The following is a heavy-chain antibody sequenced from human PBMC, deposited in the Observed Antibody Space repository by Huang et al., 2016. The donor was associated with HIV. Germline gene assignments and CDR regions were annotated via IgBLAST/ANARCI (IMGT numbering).Heavy chain of an antibody. J-gene: IGHJ4*02. D-gene: IGHD3-3*01. CDR2: MSSSSSNI. V-gene: IGHV3-48*02. CDR3: ARGIRYFGVVAYFDY. Sequence: EVQLVESGGGLVQPGGSLRLSCAASGFTLSTYSMNWVRQASWKGVDLVSYMSSSSSNIYYAESVKCRFTISRDNAKNSLFLQMNILRDEDTAVYYCARGIRYFGVVAYFDYWGQGALVTVSS. CDR1: GFTLSTYS.